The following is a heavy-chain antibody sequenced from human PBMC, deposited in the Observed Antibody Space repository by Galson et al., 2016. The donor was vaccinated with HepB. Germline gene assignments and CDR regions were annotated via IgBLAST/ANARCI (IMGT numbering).Heavy chain of an antibody. Sequence: SVKVSCKASGYTFTSYGISWVRQAPGQGLEWMGWISAYNGNTNYAQKLQGRVTMTTDTSTSTAYMELRRLTSDDTAVYYCAIGYGAETPGDAFDIWGRGTVVTASS. D-gene: IGHD5-12*01. CDR3: AIGYGAETPGDAFDI. CDR1: GYTFTSYG. V-gene: IGHV1-18*01. J-gene: IGHJ3*02. CDR2: ISAYNGNT.